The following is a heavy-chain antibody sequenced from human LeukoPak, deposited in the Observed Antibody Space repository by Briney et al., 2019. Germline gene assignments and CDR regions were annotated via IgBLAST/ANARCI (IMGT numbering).Heavy chain of an antibody. D-gene: IGHD5/OR15-5a*01. CDR2: ISYDGSNK. CDR1: GFTFSSYG. V-gene: IGHV3-30*18. J-gene: IGHJ3*02. Sequence: GGSLRLSCAASGFTFSSYGMHWVRQAPGKGLEWVAVISYDGSNKYYADSVKGRFTISRDNSKNTLYLQMNSLRAEDTAVYYCAKRLDLYDWGAFDIWGQGTMVTVSS. CDR3: AKRLDLYDWGAFDI.